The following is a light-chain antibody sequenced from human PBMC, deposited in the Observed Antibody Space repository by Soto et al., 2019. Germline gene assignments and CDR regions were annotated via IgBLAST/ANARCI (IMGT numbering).Light chain of an antibody. CDR3: QQSYSTLSIT. Sequence: DIQMTQSPSSLSASVGDRVTITCRASQSISSYLNWYQQKPGKAPKLLIYAASSLQSGVPSGFSGSGSGTDFTLTISSLQPEDFATYYCQQSYSTLSITFGQGTRLEIK. V-gene: IGKV1-39*01. CDR2: AAS. J-gene: IGKJ5*01. CDR1: QSISSY.